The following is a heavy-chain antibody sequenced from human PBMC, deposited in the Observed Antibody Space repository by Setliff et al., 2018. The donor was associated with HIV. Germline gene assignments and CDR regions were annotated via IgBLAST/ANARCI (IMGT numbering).Heavy chain of an antibody. V-gene: IGHV3-23*01. Sequence: GGSLRLSCAASGFTFSSYAMSWVRQAPGKGLEWVSAISGSGGSTYYADSVKGRFTISRDNSKNTLYLQMNSLRAEDTAVYYCAKPSYANFWSGYYNYWGQGTLVTVSS. D-gene: IGHD3-3*01. CDR2: ISGSGGST. CDR3: AKPSYANFWSGYYNY. J-gene: IGHJ4*02. CDR1: GFTFSSYA.